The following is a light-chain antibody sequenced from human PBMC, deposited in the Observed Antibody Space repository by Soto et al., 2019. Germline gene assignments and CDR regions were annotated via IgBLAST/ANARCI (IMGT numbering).Light chain of an antibody. V-gene: IGLV2-18*02. Sequence: QSALTQPPSVSGSPGQSVTISCTGTSSDVGSYNRVSWYQRPRGTAPKLMIYEVSTRPSGVSARFSGSKSGNTASLTISGLQAEDEADYYCSSYTTSSTLVLFGGGTKLTVL. J-gene: IGLJ2*01. CDR1: SSDVGSYNR. CDR2: EVS. CDR3: SSYTTSSTLVL.